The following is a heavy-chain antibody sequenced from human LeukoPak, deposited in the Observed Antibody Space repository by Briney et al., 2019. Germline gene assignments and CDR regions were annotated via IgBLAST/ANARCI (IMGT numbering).Heavy chain of an antibody. CDR1: GFTVSGSW. CDR2: INNDGSST. D-gene: IGHD2-8*01. V-gene: IGHV3-74*01. CDR3: ARAGPNWRIDY. J-gene: IGHJ4*02. Sequence: GGSLILSCAASGFTVSGSWIHWVRQAPGKGLLWVSLINNDGSSTTYADSVKGRFTISRDNAKNTLYLQMNSLRVDDTAMYYCARAGPNWRIDYWGQGTLVTVSS.